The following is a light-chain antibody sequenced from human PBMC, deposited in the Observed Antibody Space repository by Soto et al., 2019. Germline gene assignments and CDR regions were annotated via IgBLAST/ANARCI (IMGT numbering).Light chain of an antibody. Sequence: QSALTQPPSASGTPGQRVTISCSGSSSNIGSNYVYWYQQLPGTAPKLLIYSNNQRPSGVPDRFSGSKSGTSASLAISGLRSEDEADYYCAAWDDSLWVFGGGTKVTVL. CDR1: SSNIGSNY. J-gene: IGLJ3*02. V-gene: IGLV1-47*02. CDR3: AAWDDSLWV. CDR2: SNN.